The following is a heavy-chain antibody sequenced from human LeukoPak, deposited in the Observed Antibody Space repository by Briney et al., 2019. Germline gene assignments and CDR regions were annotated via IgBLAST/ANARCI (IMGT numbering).Heavy chain of an antibody. CDR2: IYYSGST. Sequence: SETLSLTCTVSGGSISRNGYYWGWIRQPPGKGLEWIGTIYYSGSTYYNPSLKSRVTISVDTSKNQFSLKLTSVTAADTAVYYCARQTGSGLFILPGGQGTLVTVSS. V-gene: IGHV4-39*01. CDR1: GGSISRNGYY. CDR3: ARQTGSGLFILP. D-gene: IGHD3/OR15-3a*01. J-gene: IGHJ4*02.